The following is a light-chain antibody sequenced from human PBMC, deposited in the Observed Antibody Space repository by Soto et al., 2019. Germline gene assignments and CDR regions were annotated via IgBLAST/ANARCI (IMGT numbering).Light chain of an antibody. Sequence: DIQMTQSPSSLSASVGARLAITCRASQSISSYLDWYQQKPGKAPRLLIYAASSREGGIPARFSGSGSGTDFTLTISSLQPEDFATYYCQQSYSTPWTFGQGTKVDIK. CDR2: AAS. CDR1: QSISSY. J-gene: IGKJ1*01. V-gene: IGKV1-39*01. CDR3: QQSYSTPWT.